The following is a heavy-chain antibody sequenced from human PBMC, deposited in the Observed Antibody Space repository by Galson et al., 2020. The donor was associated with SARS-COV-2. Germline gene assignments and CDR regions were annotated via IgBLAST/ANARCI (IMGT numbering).Heavy chain of an antibody. CDR3: AGWLLNYFDY. D-gene: IGHD3-9*01. CDR2: ISYDGSNK. J-gene: IGHJ4*02. V-gene: IGHV3-30*03. Sequence: GESLKISCAASGFTFSSYGMHWVRQAPGKGLEWVAVISYDGSNKYYADSVKGRFTISRDNSKNTLYLQMNSLRAEDTAVYYCAGWLLNYFDYWGQGTLVTVSS. CDR1: GFTFSSYG.